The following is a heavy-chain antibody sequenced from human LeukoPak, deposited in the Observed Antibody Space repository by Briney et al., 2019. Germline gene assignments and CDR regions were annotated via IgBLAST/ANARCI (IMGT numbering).Heavy chain of an antibody. V-gene: IGHV4-39*01. J-gene: IGHJ4*02. CDR3: ARLWGDYAFGY. D-gene: IGHD4-17*01. Sequence: PSETLSLTCTVSGGSISSSSYYWGWIRQPPGKGLEWIGSIYYSGSTYYNPSLKSRVTISVDTSKNQFSLKLSSVTAADTAVYYCARLWGDYAFGYWGQGTLVTVSS. CDR1: GGSISSSSYY. CDR2: IYYSGST.